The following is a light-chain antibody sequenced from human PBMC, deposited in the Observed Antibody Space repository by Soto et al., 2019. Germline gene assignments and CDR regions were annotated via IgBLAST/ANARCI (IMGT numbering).Light chain of an antibody. V-gene: IGKV3-20*01. CDR3: QQYGNSPIT. J-gene: IGKJ5*01. CDR2: GTS. CDR1: ERIYSAY. Sequence: PVTLSWSRGERATLSCRASERIYSAYLGWYQQKPGQAPRLLIYGTSSRATGIPDRFSGSGSGTDFTLTISRLEPEDFAVYYCQQYGNSPITFGQGTRLEIK.